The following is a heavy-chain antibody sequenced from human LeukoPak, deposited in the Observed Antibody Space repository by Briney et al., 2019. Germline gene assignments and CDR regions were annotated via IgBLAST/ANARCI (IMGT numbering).Heavy chain of an antibody. CDR2: ISEDGSEE. J-gene: IGHJ4*02. D-gene: IGHD6-19*01. Sequence: GGSLRLSCAASGFTFSSYCMSWVRQAPGKGLEWLALISEDGSEEYYPDSVKGRFTISRDNSKNTLYLQMNSLRAEDTAVYYCVYLKGPEMAVAGTGDYWGQGTLATVPS. V-gene: IGHV3-30-3*01. CDR1: GFTFSSYC. CDR3: VYLKGPEMAVAGTGDY.